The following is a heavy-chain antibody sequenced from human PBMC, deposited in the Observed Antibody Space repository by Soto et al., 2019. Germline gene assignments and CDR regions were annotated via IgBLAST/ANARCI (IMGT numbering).Heavy chain of an antibody. Sequence: EVQLLESGGGLVQPGGSLRLSCAASGFTFSSYAMSWVRQAPGKGLEWVAAISGSGGSTYYADSVKGRFTISRENSKNTVYLQMNSLRAEDAAVYYCAKYLVGSNADYSDYWGQGTLVTVSS. CDR2: ISGSGGST. J-gene: IGHJ4*02. D-gene: IGHD2-15*01. CDR1: GFTFSSYA. CDR3: AKYLVGSNADYSDY. V-gene: IGHV3-23*01.